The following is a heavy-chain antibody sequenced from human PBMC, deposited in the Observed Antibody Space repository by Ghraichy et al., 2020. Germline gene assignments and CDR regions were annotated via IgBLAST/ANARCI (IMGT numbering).Heavy chain of an antibody. CDR1: GFTFSNYA. CDR3: AKGPSLSHWTYCAC. Sequence: GESLNISCEASGFTFSNYAMSWVRQAPGKGLEWVSSVFGSGSNTYYADSVKGRFTISRDNSKNTLYLQMNSLGAEDTAIYYCAKGPSLSHWTYCACWGQRTLVTVSS. CDR2: VFGSGSNT. D-gene: IGHD1-1*01. J-gene: IGHJ4*02. V-gene: IGHV3-23*01.